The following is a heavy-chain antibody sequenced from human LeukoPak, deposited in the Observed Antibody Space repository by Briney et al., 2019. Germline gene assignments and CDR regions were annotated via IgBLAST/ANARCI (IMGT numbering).Heavy chain of an antibody. CDR3: APRGAV. J-gene: IGHJ6*04. CDR2: ISYDGSNK. V-gene: IGHV3-30*04. D-gene: IGHD3-10*01. Sequence: PGRSLRLSCAASGFTFSSYAMHWVRQAPGKGLEWVAVISYDGSNKYYADSVKGRFTISRDNSKNTLYLQMNSLRPEDTAVYYCAPRGAVWGKGTTVTVSS. CDR1: GFTFSSYA.